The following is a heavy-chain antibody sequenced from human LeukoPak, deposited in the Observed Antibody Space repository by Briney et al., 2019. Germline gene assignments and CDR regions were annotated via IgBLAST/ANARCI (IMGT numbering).Heavy chain of an antibody. V-gene: IGHV3-21*01. CDR1: GFTFSSYS. D-gene: IGHD6-19*01. Sequence: PGGSLRLSCAASGFTFSSYSMNWVRQAPGKGLEWVSSISSSSSYIYYADSVKGRFTISRDNAKNSLYLQMDSLRAEDTAVYYCAREGSSGWSVPYYFDYWGQGTLLTVSS. CDR2: ISSSSSYI. CDR3: AREGSSGWSVPYYFDY. J-gene: IGHJ4*02.